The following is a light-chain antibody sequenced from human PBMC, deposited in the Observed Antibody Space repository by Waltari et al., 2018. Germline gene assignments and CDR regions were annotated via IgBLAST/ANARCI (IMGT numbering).Light chain of an antibody. CDR1: ESVSDS. CDR2: RAS. Sequence: DIQMTQSPSTLATSVGDRVTITCRASESVSDSLAWYQQKPREAPKLLIYRASNLESGVPSRFSGSGSGTEFALTISGLQPEDFASYYCQQYHSYMPATFGQGTKLEIK. CDR3: QQYHSYMPAT. J-gene: IGKJ2*01. V-gene: IGKV1-5*03.